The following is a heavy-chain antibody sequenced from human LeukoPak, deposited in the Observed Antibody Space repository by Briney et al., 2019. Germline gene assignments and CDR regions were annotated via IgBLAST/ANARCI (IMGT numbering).Heavy chain of an antibody. V-gene: IGHV3-30*04. CDR1: GFTFSSYA. CDR3: ARDGYYGSGSYYKNYYYYMDV. Sequence: GGSLRLSCAASGFTFSSYAMHWVRQAPGKGLEWVAVISFDGGNKYYADSVKGRFTISRDNSKNTLYLQMNSLRAEDTAVYYCARDGYYGSGSYYKNYYYYMDVWGKGTTVTVSS. CDR2: ISFDGGNK. J-gene: IGHJ6*03. D-gene: IGHD3-10*01.